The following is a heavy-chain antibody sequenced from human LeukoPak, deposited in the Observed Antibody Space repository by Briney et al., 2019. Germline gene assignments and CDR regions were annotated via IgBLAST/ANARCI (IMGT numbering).Heavy chain of an antibody. V-gene: IGHV3-43D*04. Sequence: GGSLRLSCVASGFTFDDYVMHWVRQAPGKGLEWVSLSGWDGGNANYADSVKGRFTISRDNSKNSLYLQMNSLRPEDTAFYYCAKDRMPAVMDHFYYGMDVWGEGTTVTVSS. CDR2: SGWDGGNA. D-gene: IGHD2-2*01. CDR1: GFTFDDYV. CDR3: AKDRMPAVMDHFYYGMDV. J-gene: IGHJ6*04.